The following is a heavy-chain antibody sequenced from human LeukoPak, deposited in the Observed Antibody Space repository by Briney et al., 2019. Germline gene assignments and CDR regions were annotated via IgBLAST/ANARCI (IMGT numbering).Heavy chain of an antibody. D-gene: IGHD2-2*01. CDR1: GDSVSSNSAA. V-gene: IGHV6-1*01. J-gene: IGHJ6*03. CDR3: AMGVVPAATIDYYYYYYMDV. CDR2: TYYRSKWYN. Sequence: SQTLSLTCAISGDSVSSNSAAWNWIRQSPSRGLEWLGRTYYRSKWYNDYAVSVKSRITINPDTSKNQFSLQLNSVTPEDTAVYYCAMGVVPAATIDYYYYYYMDVWGKGTTVTVSS.